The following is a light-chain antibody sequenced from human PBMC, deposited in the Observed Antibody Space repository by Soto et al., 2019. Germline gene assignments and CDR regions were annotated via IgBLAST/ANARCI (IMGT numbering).Light chain of an antibody. CDR1: SSDVGAYNY. CDR3: FSYTTSSTYV. Sequence: QSVLTQPASVSGSPGQSITISCTGTSSDVGAYNYVSWYQQLPGKAPKLMIYDVSNRPSGVSNRFSGSKSGNTASLTISGLQAEDETDYYCFSYTTSSTYVSGTGTKVTVL. V-gene: IGLV2-14*03. J-gene: IGLJ1*01. CDR2: DVS.